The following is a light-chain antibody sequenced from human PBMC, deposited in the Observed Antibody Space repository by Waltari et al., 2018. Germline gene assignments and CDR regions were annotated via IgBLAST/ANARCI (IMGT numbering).Light chain of an antibody. CDR1: SSDVGGYNY. J-gene: IGLJ3*02. Sequence: QSALTPPRSVSGSPGQSVTISCTGTSSDVGGYNYVSWYQQHPGKAPKLMIYDVSKRPSGVPGRFAGSKSGNTASLTISGLQAEDEADYYCCSYAGSYTWVFGGGTKLTVL. CDR3: CSYAGSYTWV. CDR2: DVS. V-gene: IGLV2-11*01.